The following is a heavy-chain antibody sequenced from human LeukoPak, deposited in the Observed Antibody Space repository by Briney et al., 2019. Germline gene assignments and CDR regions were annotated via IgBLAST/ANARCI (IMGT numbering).Heavy chain of an antibody. CDR1: GGSISGINYY. CDR3: AGYDSSGYYRNWFDP. CDR2: IYYSGST. V-gene: IGHV4-39*01. Sequence: PSETLSLTCSVSGGSISGINYYWGWIRQPPGKGLEWIGSIYYSGSTYYNPSLKSRVTISVDTSKNQFSLKLSSVTAADTAVYYCAGYDSSGYYRNWFDPWGQGTLVTVSS. D-gene: IGHD3-22*01. J-gene: IGHJ5*02.